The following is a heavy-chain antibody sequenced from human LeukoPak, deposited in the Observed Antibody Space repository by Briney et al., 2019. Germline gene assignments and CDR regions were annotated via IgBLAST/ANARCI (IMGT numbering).Heavy chain of an antibody. D-gene: IGHD6-19*01. J-gene: IGHJ4*02. V-gene: IGHV3-23*01. CDR1: GFTFSSYA. CDR3: AKAVAGTWYSFDS. Sequence: PGGSLRLSCAASGFTFSSYAMSWVRQAPGKGLEWVSVISGSGGSTYYADSVKGRFTISRDNSKNTLYLQMNSLRAEDTAVSCFAKAVAGTWYSFDSWGQGTLVTVSS. CDR2: ISGSGGST.